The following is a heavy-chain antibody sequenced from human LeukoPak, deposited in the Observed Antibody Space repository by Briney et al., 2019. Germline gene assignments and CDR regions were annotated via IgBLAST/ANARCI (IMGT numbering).Heavy chain of an antibody. Sequence: PSETLSLTCTVSGGSISSGDYYWSWIRQPPGKGLEWIRYIYHSGSTYYNPSLKSRVTISVDRSKNQFSLKLSSVTAADTAVYYCARGYSSSSDFDYWGQGTLVTVSS. CDR3: ARGYSSSSDFDY. J-gene: IGHJ4*02. CDR2: IYHSGST. D-gene: IGHD6-6*01. V-gene: IGHV4-30-2*01. CDR1: GGSISSGDYY.